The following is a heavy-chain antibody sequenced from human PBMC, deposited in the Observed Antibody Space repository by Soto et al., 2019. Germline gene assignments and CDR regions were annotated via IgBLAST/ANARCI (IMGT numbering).Heavy chain of an antibody. CDR3: AREVQVHTPAFVY. V-gene: IGHV1-69*19. D-gene: IGHD3-10*01. Sequence: QVQLVQSGAEMKKPGSSVKVSCQSSGGTFNTYAMNWVRQAPGQGPEWMGDISPMFGAANYAPKFQGRVTITADESTSTSYMQLSSWTSEDTALYFCAREVQVHTPAFVYWGQGTLVTVSS. CDR1: GGTFNTYA. J-gene: IGHJ4*02. CDR2: ISPMFGAA.